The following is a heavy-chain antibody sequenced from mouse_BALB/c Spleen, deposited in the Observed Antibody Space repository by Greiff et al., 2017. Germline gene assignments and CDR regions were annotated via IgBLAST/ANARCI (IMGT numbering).Heavy chain of an antibody. D-gene: IGHD2-1*01. Sequence: EVKVVESGGGLVQPGGSLRLSCATSGFTFTDYYMSWVRQPPGKALEWLGFIRNKANGYTTEYSASVKGRFTISRDNSQSILYLQMNTLRAEDSSTYYWARLNYGNYLDYWGQGTTLTVSS. V-gene: IGHV7-3*02. CDR2: IRNKANGYTT. J-gene: IGHJ2*01. CDR1: GFTFTDYY. CDR3: ARLNYGNYLDY.